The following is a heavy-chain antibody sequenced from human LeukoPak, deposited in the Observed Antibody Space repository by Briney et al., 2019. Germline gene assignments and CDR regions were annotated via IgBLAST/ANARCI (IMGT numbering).Heavy chain of an antibody. D-gene: IGHD3-22*01. Sequence: PGKSLRLSCAASGFTFNNYDMNWVRQAPGKGLEWVAVISYDGSNKYYADSVKGRFTISRDNSRTTLYLQMNSLRTEDTAVYYCARDLYYDSRGYFDYWGQGTLVTVSS. J-gene: IGHJ4*02. CDR2: ISYDGSNK. CDR3: ARDLYYDSRGYFDY. CDR1: GFTFNNYD. V-gene: IGHV3-30-3*01.